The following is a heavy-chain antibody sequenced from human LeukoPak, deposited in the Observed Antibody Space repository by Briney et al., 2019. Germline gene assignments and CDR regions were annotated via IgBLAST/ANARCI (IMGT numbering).Heavy chain of an antibody. Sequence: ASVKVSCKPSGYTFSTYDINWLRQAAGQGLEWMGWMNPNSANTGFAQKLQGRAAITTDTSTATASLELSSLTSEDTAVYYCGTAIRYQLVSDYWGQGTLVTVSS. CDR2: MNPNSANT. CDR1: GYTFSTYD. V-gene: IGHV1-8*03. J-gene: IGHJ4*02. D-gene: IGHD2-2*01. CDR3: GTAIRYQLVSDY.